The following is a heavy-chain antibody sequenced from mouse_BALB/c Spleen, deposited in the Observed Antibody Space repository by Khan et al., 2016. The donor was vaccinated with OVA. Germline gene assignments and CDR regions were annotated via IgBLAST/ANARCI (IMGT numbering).Heavy chain of an antibody. J-gene: IGHJ2*01. CDR3: TRSYRSDFDY. CDR1: GYSFTGYF. V-gene: IGHV1-20*02. Sequence: EVELVEPGPELVRPGASVKISCTASGYSFTGYFMNWVMQSHGKSLEWIGRINPHIGETFYNQRFKDKATLTVDESSSTAHIELRSLASKDSAVDYCTRSYRSDFDYWGQGTTLTVSS. CDR2: INPHIGET. D-gene: IGHD1-1*01.